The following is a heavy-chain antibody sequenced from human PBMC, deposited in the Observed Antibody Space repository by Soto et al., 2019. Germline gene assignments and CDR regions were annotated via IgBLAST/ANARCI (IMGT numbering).Heavy chain of an antibody. J-gene: IGHJ4*02. V-gene: IGHV4-39*01. Sequence: PSETLSLTCTVSGGSLSSSSYYWGWIRQPPGKGLEWIGSIYCSGSTYYNPSLKSRVTISVDTSKNQFSLKLSSVTAADTAVYYCARLGRGRYCSGGSCYFDYWGQGTLVTVSS. CDR3: ARLGRGRYCSGGSCYFDY. CDR1: GGSLSSSSYY. D-gene: IGHD2-15*01. CDR2: IYCSGST.